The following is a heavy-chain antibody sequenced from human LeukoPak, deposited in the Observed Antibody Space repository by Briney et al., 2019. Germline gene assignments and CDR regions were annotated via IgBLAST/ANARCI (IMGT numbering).Heavy chain of an antibody. D-gene: IGHD3-3*01. CDR1: GGTFSSYA. CDR3: ARAHITIFGVVDYGMDV. J-gene: IGHJ6*02. V-gene: IGHV1-69*13. Sequence: ASVKVSCKASGGTFSSYAISWVRQAPGQGLEWMGGIIPIFGTANYAQKFQGRVTITADESTSTAYMELSSLRSEDTAVYYCARAHITIFGVVDYGMDVWGQGTMVTVSS. CDR2: IIPIFGTA.